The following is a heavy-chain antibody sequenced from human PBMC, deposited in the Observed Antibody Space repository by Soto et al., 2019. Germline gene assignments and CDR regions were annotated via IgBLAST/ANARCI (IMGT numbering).Heavy chain of an antibody. CDR1: GGSISSGCYY. CDR2: IYYSGST. V-gene: IGHV4-61*01. Sequence: SETLSLTCPVSGGSISSGCYYWSWIRQHPGKGLEWIGYIYYSGSTNYNPSLKSRVTISVDTSKNQFSLKLSSVTAADTAVYYCARQVQDDSGSYYFDYWGQGTLVTVSS. J-gene: IGHJ4*02. D-gene: IGHD1-26*01. CDR3: ARQVQDDSGSYYFDY.